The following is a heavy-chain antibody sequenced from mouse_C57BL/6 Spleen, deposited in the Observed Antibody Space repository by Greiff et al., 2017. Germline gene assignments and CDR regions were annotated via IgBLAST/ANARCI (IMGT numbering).Heavy chain of an antibody. CDR1: GFTFSDYG. J-gene: IGHJ4*01. Sequence: EVQLVESGGGLVKPGGSLKLSCAASGFTFSDYGMHWVRQAPEKGLEWVAYISSGSSTIYYADTVKGRFTISRDNSKNTLFLQLTSVRSEDTAMYYCAAMVTKNAMDYWGQGTSVTVSS. CDR3: AAMVTKNAMDY. CDR2: ISSGSSTI. V-gene: IGHV5-17*01. D-gene: IGHD2-1*01.